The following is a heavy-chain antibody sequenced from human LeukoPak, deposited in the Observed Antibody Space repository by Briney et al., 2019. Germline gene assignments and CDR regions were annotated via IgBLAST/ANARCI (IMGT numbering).Heavy chain of an antibody. V-gene: IGHV4-39*01. CDR3: ARQTYGDWRFDP. Sequence: SETLSLTCTVSGGSISSSSYYWGWIRRPPGKGLEWIGSIYYSGSTYYNPSLKSRVTISVDTSKNQFSLKLNSVTAADTAVYYCARQTYGDWRFDPWGQGTLVTVSS. J-gene: IGHJ5*02. D-gene: IGHD4-17*01. CDR1: GGSISSSSYY. CDR2: IYYSGST.